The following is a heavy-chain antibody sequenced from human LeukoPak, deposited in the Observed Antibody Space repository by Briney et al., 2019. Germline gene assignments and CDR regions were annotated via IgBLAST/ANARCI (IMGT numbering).Heavy chain of an antibody. CDR2: MNPNTGNT. D-gene: IGHD2-15*01. Sequence: GASVKVSCKASGYTFIGYDINWTRQATGQGLEWMGWMNPNTGNTGYAQKFRGRVTMTRNTSISTASMELSSLTSEDTALYYCARGAPGSYCSGGSCPYFDYWGQGTLVSVSS. J-gene: IGHJ4*02. CDR3: ARGAPGSYCSGGSCPYFDY. CDR1: GYTFIGYD. V-gene: IGHV1-8*01.